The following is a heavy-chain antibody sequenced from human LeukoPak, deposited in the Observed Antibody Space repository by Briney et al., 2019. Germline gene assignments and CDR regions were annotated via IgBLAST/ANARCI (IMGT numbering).Heavy chain of an antibody. D-gene: IGHD1-14*01. V-gene: IGHV3-23*01. CDR3: AKPARTDYADY. CDR2: ISWNGGST. J-gene: IGHJ4*02. CDR1: GFTFNNYG. Sequence: HSGGSLRLSCAASGFTFNNYGMNWVRQTPGKGLEWVSRISWNGGSTYYADSVKGRFTISRDNSKNTLYLQMNSLRAEDTAVYYCAKPARTDYADYWGQGTLVTVSS.